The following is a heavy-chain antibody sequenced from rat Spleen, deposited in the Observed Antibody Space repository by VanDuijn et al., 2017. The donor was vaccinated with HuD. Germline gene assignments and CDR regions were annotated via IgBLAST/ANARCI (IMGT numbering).Heavy chain of an antibody. D-gene: IGHD1-7*01. CDR2: VSSDGVNT. CDR1: GFTFSGYW. CDR3: AVAGYGY. J-gene: IGHJ2*01. Sequence: EVQLVETGGGLVQPGESLKLSCVASGFTFSGYWMYWVRQAPGKGLEWVSSVSSDGVNTYYPDSIKGRFTISRDNAENIVYLQMNSLKCEDTATYYCAVAGYGYWGQGVMVTVSS. V-gene: IGHV5-58*01.